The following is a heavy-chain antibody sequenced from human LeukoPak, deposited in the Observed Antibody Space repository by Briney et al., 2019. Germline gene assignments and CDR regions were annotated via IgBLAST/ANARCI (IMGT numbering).Heavy chain of an antibody. J-gene: IGHJ4*02. D-gene: IGHD2-21*02. Sequence: GGSLRLSCAASGFTFSTYAMSWVRQAPGKGLEWVASISSSSSYTYYVDSVKGRFTISRDNAKNSLYLQMNSLRAEDTAVYYCERGTRRVVTAIQPFDYWGQGTLVTVSS. V-gene: IGHV3-21*01. CDR1: GFTFSTYA. CDR3: ERGTRRVVTAIQPFDY. CDR2: ISSSSSYT.